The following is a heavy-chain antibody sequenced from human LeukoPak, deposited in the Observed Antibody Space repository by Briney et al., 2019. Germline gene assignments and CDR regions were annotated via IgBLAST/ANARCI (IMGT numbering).Heavy chain of an antibody. CDR3: ARAGDSIAAAATIDY. CDR2: IYHSGST. D-gene: IGHD6-13*01. CDR1: GGSISSSNW. V-gene: IGHV4-4*02. J-gene: IGHJ4*02. Sequence: SETLSLTCAVSGGSISSSNWWSWVRQPPGKGLEWIGEIYHSGSTNYNPSLKSRVTISVDKSKNQFSLKLSSVTAADTAVYYCARAGDSIAAAATIDYWGQGTLVTVSS.